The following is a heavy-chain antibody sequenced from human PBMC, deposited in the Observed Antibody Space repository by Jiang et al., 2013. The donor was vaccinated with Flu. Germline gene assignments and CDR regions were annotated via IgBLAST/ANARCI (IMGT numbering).Heavy chain of an antibody. CDR3: ARTPRCGTIFGVVEYYFDY. CDR2: IDWDDDK. D-gene: IGHD3-3*01. J-gene: IGHJ4*02. V-gene: IGHV2-70*01. Sequence: KPTQTLTLTCTFSGFSLSTSGMCVSWIRQPPGKALEWLALIDWDDDKYYSTSLKTRLTISKDTSKNQVVLTMTNMDPVDTATYYCARTPRCGTIFGVVEYYFDYWGQGNPGHRLL. CDR1: GFSLSTSGMC.